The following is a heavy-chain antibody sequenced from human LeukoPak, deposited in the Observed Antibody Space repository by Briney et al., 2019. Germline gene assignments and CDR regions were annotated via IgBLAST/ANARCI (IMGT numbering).Heavy chain of an antibody. J-gene: IGHJ4*02. CDR1: GYTLTDYY. Sequence: ASVTVSCTASGYTLTDYYMHWVRQAPGQGLEWMGRINPNSGGTNYAQKFQGRVTMTRDTSISTVYMELSRLRSDDTAVYYCARVGYYESSGYYEYWGQGTLVTVSS. CDR2: INPNSGGT. V-gene: IGHV1-2*06. D-gene: IGHD3-22*01. CDR3: ARVGYYESSGYYEY.